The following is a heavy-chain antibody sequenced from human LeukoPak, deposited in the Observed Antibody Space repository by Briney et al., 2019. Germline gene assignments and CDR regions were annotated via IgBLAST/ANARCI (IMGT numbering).Heavy chain of an antibody. V-gene: IGHV3-23*01. CDR3: AKDHGRDYYGSGRYDY. CDR1: GFTFSSYS. CDR2: ISGSGGST. J-gene: IGHJ4*02. D-gene: IGHD3-10*01. Sequence: GGSLRLSCAASGFTFSSYSMNWVRQAPGKGLEWVSAISGSGGSTYYADSVKGRFTISGDNSKNTLYLQMNSLRAEDTAVYYCAKDHGRDYYGSGRYDYWGQGTLVTVSS.